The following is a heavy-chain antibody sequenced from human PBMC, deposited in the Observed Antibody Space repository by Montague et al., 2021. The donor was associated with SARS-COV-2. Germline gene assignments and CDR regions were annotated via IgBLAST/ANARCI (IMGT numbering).Heavy chain of an antibody. CDR3: AKGVIPNDYFDS. CDR2: IYAGGTTT. J-gene: IGHJ4*02. V-gene: IGHV3-23*03. CDR1: GFTFDNYA. Sequence: SLRLSCAASGFTFDNYAMSWVRQAPGKGLEWISVIYAGGTTTFYSDSVRGRFTISRDNSKNTLSLQMNRLRAEDTAVYYCAKGVIPNDYFDSRGQGTLVTVSS. D-gene: IGHD2-8*01.